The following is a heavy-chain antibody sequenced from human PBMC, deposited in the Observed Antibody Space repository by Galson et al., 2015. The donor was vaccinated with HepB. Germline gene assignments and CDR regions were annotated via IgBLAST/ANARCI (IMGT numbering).Heavy chain of an antibody. D-gene: IGHD2-2*01. J-gene: IGHJ6*03. CDR1: GYTFTGYY. CDR2: INPNSGGT. V-gene: IGHV1-2*02. Sequence: SVKVSCKASGYTFTGYYMHWVRQAPGQGLEWMGWINPNSGGTNYAQKFQGRVTMTRDTSISTAYMELSRLRSDDTAVYYCARDGPAAIPSGYYYYMDVWGKGTTVTVSS. CDR3: ARDGPAAIPSGYYYYMDV.